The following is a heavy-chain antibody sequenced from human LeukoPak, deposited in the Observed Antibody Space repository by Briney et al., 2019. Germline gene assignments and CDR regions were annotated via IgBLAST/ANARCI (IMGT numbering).Heavy chain of an antibody. CDR1: GGSFSGYY. CDR3: ARGLSGYYDSSGYRPRSFDI. Sequence: SETLSLTCAVYGGSFSGYYWSWIRQPPGKGLEWIGEINHSGSTNYNPSLKSRVTISVDTSKNQFSLKLSSVTAADTAVYCCARGLSGYYDSSGYRPRSFDIWGQGTMVTVSS. CDR2: INHSGST. V-gene: IGHV4-34*01. J-gene: IGHJ3*02. D-gene: IGHD3-22*01.